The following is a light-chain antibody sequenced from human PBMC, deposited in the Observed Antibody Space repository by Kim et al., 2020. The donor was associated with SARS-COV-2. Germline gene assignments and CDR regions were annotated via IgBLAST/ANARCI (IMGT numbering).Light chain of an antibody. V-gene: IGKV1-33*01. CDR2: DAS. CDR1: EDISKN. J-gene: IGKJ2*01. Sequence: DIQMTQSPSSLSASIGDRVTITCQASEDISKNLNWFQQKPGRAPNLLICDASTLETGVPPRFSGSGSGTDFSFTISSLQPEDIATYYCQQYENLPYTFGRGTKLEI. CDR3: QQYENLPYT.